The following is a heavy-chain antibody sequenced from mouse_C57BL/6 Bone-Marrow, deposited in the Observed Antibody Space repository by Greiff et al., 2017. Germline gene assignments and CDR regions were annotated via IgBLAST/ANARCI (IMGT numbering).Heavy chain of an antibody. CDR2: ISNLAYSI. Sequence: EVQGVESGGGLVQPGGSLKLSCAASGFTFSDYGMAWVRQAPRKGPEWVAFISNLAYSIYYADTVTGRFTISRENAKNTLYLEMSSLRSEDTAMYYCARRGYDGYWYFDVWGTGTTVTVSS. D-gene: IGHD2-3*01. V-gene: IGHV5-15*01. CDR3: ARRGYDGYWYFDV. J-gene: IGHJ1*03. CDR1: GFTFSDYG.